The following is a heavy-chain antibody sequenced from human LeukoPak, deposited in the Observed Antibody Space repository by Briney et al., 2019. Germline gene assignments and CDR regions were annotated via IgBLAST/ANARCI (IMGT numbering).Heavy chain of an antibody. J-gene: IGHJ4*02. CDR1: GFTVSSNY. CDR2: IYGGGNM. V-gene: IGHV3-53*01. D-gene: IGHD5-24*01. CDR3: ARGAGYNYPYYFDY. Sequence: PGGSLRLSCAASGFTVSSNYMNWVRQAPGKGLEWASVIYGGGNMYYADSVKGRFTISRDNSKNTLYLQMNSLRAEDTAVYYCARGAGYNYPYYFDYWGQGTLVTVSS.